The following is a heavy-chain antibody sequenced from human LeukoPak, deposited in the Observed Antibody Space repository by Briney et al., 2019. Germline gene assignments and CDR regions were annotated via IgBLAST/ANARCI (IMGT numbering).Heavy chain of an antibody. CDR1: AFTFSSYE. CDR2: ISSSGSTI. D-gene: IGHD3-10*02. V-gene: IGHV3-48*03. CDR3: AELGITMIGGV. Sequence: GGSLRLSCAASAFTFSSYEMNWVRQAPGKGLEWVSYISSSGSTIYYADSVKGRFAISRDNAKNSLYLQMNSLRAEDTAVYYCAELGITMIGGVWGKGTTVTISS. J-gene: IGHJ6*04.